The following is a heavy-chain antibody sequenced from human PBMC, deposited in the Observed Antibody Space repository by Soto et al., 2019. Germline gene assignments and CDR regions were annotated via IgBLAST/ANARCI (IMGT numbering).Heavy chain of an antibody. Sequence: QVQLVESGGGVVQPGRSLRLSCADSGFTFSSYAMHWVRQAPGKGLEWVAVISYDGSNKYYADSVKGRFTISRDNSKNTLYLQMNSLRAEDSAVYYCARGCGQPDIVVVVAQRRRACDIWGQGTMVTVSS. CDR1: GFTFSSYA. V-gene: IGHV3-30-3*01. CDR3: ARGCGQPDIVVVVAQRRRACDI. J-gene: IGHJ3*02. D-gene: IGHD2-15*01. CDR2: ISYDGSNK.